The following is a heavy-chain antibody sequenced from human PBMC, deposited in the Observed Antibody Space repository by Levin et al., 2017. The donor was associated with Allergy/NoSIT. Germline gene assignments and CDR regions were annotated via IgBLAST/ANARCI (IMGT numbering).Heavy chain of an antibody. J-gene: IGHJ6*02. CDR1: GYTFTSYY. D-gene: IGHD2-15*01. Sequence: ASVKVSCKASGYTFTSYYMHWVRQAPGQGLEWMGIIKPSGGSTSYAQKFQGRVTMTRDTSTSTVYMELSSLRSEDTAAYYCARDQDVVVAATTYYYGMDVWGQGTTVTVSS. V-gene: IGHV1-46*01. CDR2: IKPSGGST. CDR3: ARDQDVVVAATTYYYGMDV.